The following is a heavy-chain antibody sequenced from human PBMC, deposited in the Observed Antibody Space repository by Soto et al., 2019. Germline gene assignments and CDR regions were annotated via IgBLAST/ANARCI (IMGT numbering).Heavy chain of an antibody. J-gene: IGHJ5*02. D-gene: IGHD2-15*01. Sequence: GGSLRLSCAASGFGVMLNYMAWVRQAPGKGLEWVSLIHPDGPTHYADSVKGRFTVSRDNAKRSLYLQMMSLTAEDTAIYYCVRGGGGGLFDPWGQGTMVTVSS. CDR2: IHPDGPT. CDR1: GFGVMLNY. CDR3: VRGGGGGLFDP. V-gene: IGHV3-53*01.